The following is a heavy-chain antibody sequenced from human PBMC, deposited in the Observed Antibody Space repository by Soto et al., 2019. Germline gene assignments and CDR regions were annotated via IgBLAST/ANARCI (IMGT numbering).Heavy chain of an antibody. CDR3: AKDLITAMPSAFDY. CDR1: GFTFSSQG. V-gene: IGHV3-23*01. D-gene: IGHD3-16*01. J-gene: IGHJ4*02. CDR2: ISGSGGST. Sequence: GGSLRLSCAASGFTFSSQGMSWVRQAPGKGLEWVSGISGSGGSTYYADSVKGRLTISRDNSKNTLFLQMNSLRAEDTAVYYCAKDLITAMPSAFDYWGQGTLVTVSS.